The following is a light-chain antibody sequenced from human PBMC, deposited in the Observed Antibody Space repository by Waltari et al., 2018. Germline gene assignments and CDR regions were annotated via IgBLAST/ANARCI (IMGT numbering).Light chain of an antibody. CDR2: GAS. Sequence: EIVLTQSPGTLSLSPGERATLSCRASQSVSRALAWYQQKPGKAPRPLIYGASNRATGIPDRFSGSGSGTDFSLTISSLEPEDFAVYYCQHYLRLPATFGQGTKVEIK. CDR1: QSVSRA. J-gene: IGKJ1*01. CDR3: QHYLRLPAT. V-gene: IGKV3-20*01.